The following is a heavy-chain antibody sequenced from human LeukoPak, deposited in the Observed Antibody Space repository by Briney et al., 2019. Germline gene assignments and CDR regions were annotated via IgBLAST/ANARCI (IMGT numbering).Heavy chain of an antibody. J-gene: IGHJ4*02. D-gene: IGHD3-9*01. CDR1: GINFRSSG. Sequence: GGSLRLSCAASGINFRSSGMHWVRQAPGKGLEWVAIIYYDGSNQYYADSVKGRFTISRDNSKNTVYLQMNSLRAKDTAVYYCARDRSLRYYDYWGQGTLVTVSP. V-gene: IGHV3-33*01. CDR3: ARDRSLRYYDY. CDR2: IYYDGSNQ.